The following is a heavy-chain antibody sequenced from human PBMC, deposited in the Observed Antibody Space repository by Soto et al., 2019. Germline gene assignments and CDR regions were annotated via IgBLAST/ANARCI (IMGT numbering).Heavy chain of an antibody. D-gene: IGHD5-18*01. Sequence: QVQLVESGGGVVQPGRSLRLSCAASGFTFSSYAMHWVRQAPGKGLEWVAVISYDGSNKYYADSVKGRFTISRDNSKNTLYLQMNSLRAEDTAVYYCARVPLWGTAMVLLSFDLWGRGTLVTVSS. J-gene: IGHJ2*01. CDR3: ARVPLWGTAMVLLSFDL. V-gene: IGHV3-30-3*01. CDR2: ISYDGSNK. CDR1: GFTFSSYA.